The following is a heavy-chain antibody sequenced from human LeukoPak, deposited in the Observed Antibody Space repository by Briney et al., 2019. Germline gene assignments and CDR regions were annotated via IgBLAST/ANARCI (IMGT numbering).Heavy chain of an antibody. CDR3: ARIAVADEYYYYTMDV. V-gene: IGHV3-33*01. D-gene: IGHD6-19*01. CDR2: IWYDGSNK. J-gene: IGHJ6*02. CDR1: GFSFSSYG. Sequence: GGSLRLSCAASGFSFSSYGMHWVRQAPGKGLEWVAAIWYDGSNKFYANSVKGRFTISRDSSKNTLYLQMNILRAEDTAVYFCARIAVADEYYYYTMDVWGQGTPVTVS.